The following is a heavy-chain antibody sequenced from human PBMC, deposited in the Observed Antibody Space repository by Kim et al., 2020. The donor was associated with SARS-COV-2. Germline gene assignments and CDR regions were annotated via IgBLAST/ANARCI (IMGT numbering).Heavy chain of an antibody. V-gene: IGHV4-39*01. CDR1: GGSISISNFY. CDR2: IYYSGNT. CDR3: VRYTGNFGYYFDH. Sequence: SETLSLTCTDSGGSISISNFYWSWLRQPPGKELEWIATIYYSGNTYYNPSLKSRVTISVDTSKNQFSLKLSSVTTADTAIYSCVRYTGNFGYYFDHWGQG. J-gene: IGHJ4*02. D-gene: IGHD1-7*01.